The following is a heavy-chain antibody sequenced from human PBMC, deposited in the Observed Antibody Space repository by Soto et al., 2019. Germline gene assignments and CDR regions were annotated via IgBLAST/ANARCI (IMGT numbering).Heavy chain of an antibody. CDR2: ISWNSNRV. Sequence: EVELAPSGGGVAQPGRSLRLTCAGSGFRFDDYVMYWVRQAPGKGLEWVAGISWNSNRVAYGETVEGRFTIARDNAKKSVFLQLDSLRGEATALYFCARGNYISSRSPGYMDVWGTGVAVTVSS. D-gene: IGHD6-13*01. J-gene: IGHJ6*03. V-gene: IGHV3-9*01. CDR3: ARGNYISSRSPGYMDV. CDR1: GFRFDDYV.